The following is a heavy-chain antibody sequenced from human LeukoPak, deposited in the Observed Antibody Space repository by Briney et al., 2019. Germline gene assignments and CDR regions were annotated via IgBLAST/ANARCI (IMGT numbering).Heavy chain of an antibody. Sequence: KPGASVKVSCKASGYTFTGYYMHWVRQAPGQGLEWMGWISAYNGNTNYAQKLQGRVTMTTDTSTSTAYMELRSLRSDDTAVYYCARDFLRHRSGWYGSCGYWGQGTLVTVSS. J-gene: IGHJ4*02. D-gene: IGHD6-19*01. V-gene: IGHV1-18*04. CDR3: ARDFLRHRSGWYGSCGY. CDR1: GYTFTGYY. CDR2: ISAYNGNT.